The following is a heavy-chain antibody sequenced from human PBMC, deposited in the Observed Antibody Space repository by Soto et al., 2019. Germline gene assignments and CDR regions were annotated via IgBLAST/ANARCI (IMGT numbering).Heavy chain of an antibody. V-gene: IGHV4-59*01. Sequence: AETLSLTCTVSGCSISSYYWSWIRQPPGKGLEWIGYIYYSGSTNYNPSLKSRVTISVDTSKNQFSLKLSSVTAADTAVYYCAGLRRGYSYGFDYWGQGTLVTVSS. J-gene: IGHJ4*02. CDR1: GCSISSYY. D-gene: IGHD5-18*01. CDR3: AGLRRGYSYGFDY. CDR2: IYYSGST.